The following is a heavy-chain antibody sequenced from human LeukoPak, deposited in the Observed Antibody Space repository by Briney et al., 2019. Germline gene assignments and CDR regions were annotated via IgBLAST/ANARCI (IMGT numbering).Heavy chain of an antibody. Sequence: GGSLRLSCAASGFTVSSNYMSWVRQAPGKGLEWVSVIYSGGSTYCADSVKGRFTISRDNSKNTLYLQMNSLRAEDTAVYYCARLSGYYTSYYFDYWGQGTLVTVSS. J-gene: IGHJ4*02. D-gene: IGHD3-3*01. V-gene: IGHV3-66*02. CDR3: ARLSGYYTSYYFDY. CDR1: GFTVSSNY. CDR2: IYSGGST.